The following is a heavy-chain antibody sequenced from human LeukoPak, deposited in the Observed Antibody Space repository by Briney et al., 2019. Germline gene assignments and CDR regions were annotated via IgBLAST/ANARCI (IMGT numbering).Heavy chain of an antibody. CDR2: IRYDGSNK. J-gene: IGHJ4*02. CDR1: GFTFSSYG. D-gene: IGHD6-13*01. Sequence: GGSLRLPCAASGFTFSSYGMHWVRQAPGKGLEWVAFIRYDGSNKYYADSVKGRFTISRDNSKNTLYLQMNSLRAEDTAVYYCAKDFAAAGPPFDYWGQGTLVTVSS. CDR3: AKDFAAAGPPFDY. V-gene: IGHV3-30*02.